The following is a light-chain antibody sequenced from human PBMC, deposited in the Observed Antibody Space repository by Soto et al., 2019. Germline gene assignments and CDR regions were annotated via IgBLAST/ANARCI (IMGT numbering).Light chain of an antibody. Sequence: QSVLTQSSSAPASLGSSVKLTCILSSGHSTYIIAWHQQQPGQAPRFLMTLDRSGSYNRGSGFPDRFSGSSSGADRYLTIFDLRFDEEGDYDCETWYSNTHKVFGGGTKLTVL. V-gene: IGLV4-60*02. CDR1: SGHSTYI. CDR3: ETWYSNTHKV. CDR2: LDRSGSY. J-gene: IGLJ3*02.